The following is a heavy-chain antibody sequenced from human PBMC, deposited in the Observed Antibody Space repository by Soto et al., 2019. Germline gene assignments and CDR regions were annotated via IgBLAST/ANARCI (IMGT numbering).Heavy chain of an antibody. CDR1: GYTFTSYG. J-gene: IGHJ4*02. D-gene: IGHD5-12*01. V-gene: IGHV1-18*01. CDR2: ISAYNGNT. Sequence: ASVKVSCKASGYTFTSYGISWVRQAPGQGLEWMGWISAYNGNTNYAQKLQGRVTMTTDTSTSTAYMELRSLRSDDTAVYYCARTSIGYSGYDSTDYWGQGTLVTVSS. CDR3: ARTSIGYSGYDSTDY.